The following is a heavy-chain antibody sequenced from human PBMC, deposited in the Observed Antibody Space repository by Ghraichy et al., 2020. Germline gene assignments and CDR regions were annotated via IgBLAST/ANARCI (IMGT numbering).Heavy chain of an antibody. CDR2: ISNSGGTT. D-gene: IGHD3-10*01. J-gene: IGHJ3*02. CDR3: AKVGGSGSLPHDTFHI. V-gene: IGHV3-23*01. Sequence: GGSLRLSCAASGFTFSTYAMSWVRQAPGKGLEWVSAISNSGGTTYYADSVKGRFTISRDNSKNTLYLQMNSLRVEDTALYYCAKVGGSGSLPHDTFHIWGQGTMVTVSS. CDR1: GFTFSTYA.